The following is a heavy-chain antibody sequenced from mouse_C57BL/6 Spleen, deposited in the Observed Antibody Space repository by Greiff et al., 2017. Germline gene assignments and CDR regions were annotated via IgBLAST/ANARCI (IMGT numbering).Heavy chain of an antibody. D-gene: IGHD1-1*01. Sequence: EVHLVESGGGLVKPGGSLKLSCAASGFTFSDYGMHWVRQAPEKGLEWVAYISSGSSSIYYADTVKGRFTISRDNAKNTLFLQMTSLRSEDTAMYYCARPYYYVSSYQYHCAMDYWGQGTSVTVSS. CDR1: GFTFSDYG. J-gene: IGHJ4*01. V-gene: IGHV5-17*01. CDR2: ISSGSSSI. CDR3: ARPYYYVSSYQYHCAMDY.